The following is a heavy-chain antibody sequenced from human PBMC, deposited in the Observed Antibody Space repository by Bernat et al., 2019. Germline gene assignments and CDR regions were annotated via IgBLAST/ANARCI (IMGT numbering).Heavy chain of an antibody. Sequence: QVQLVESGGGVVQPGRSLRLSCAASGFTFSSYAMHWVRQAPGKGLEWVAVISYDGSNTYYADSVKGRFTISRDNSKNTLYLQMNSLRAEDTAVYYCAREDGGVGATEYSFFDYWGQGTLVTVSS. CDR2: ISYDGSNT. J-gene: IGHJ4*02. D-gene: IGHD1-26*01. CDR1: GFTFSSYA. CDR3: AREDGGVGATEYSFFDY. V-gene: IGHV3-30-3*01.